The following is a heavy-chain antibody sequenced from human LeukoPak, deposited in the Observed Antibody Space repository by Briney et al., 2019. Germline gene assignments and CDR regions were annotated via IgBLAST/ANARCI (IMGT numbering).Heavy chain of an antibody. D-gene: IGHD3-22*01. CDR2: INHSGST. V-gene: IGHV4-34*01. CDR1: GGSFSGYY. Sequence: PSETLSLTCAVYGGSFSGYYWSWIRQPPGKGLEWIGEINHSGSTNYNPSLKSRVTISVDTSKNQFSLKLSSVTAADTAVYYCARNHPDSSGYCVDYWGQGTLVTVSS. J-gene: IGHJ4*02. CDR3: ARNHPDSSGYCVDY.